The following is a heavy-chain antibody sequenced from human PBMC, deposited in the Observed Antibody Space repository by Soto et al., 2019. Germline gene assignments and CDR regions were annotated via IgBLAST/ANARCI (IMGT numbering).Heavy chain of an antibody. V-gene: IGHV3-30-3*01. Sequence: GSLRLSCAASGFTFSSYAMHWVRQAPGKGLEWVAVISYDGSNKYYADSVKGRFTISRDNSKNTLYLQMNSLRAEDTAVYYCARDEGIVVVTATPFDYWGQGTLVTVSS. CDR2: ISYDGSNK. J-gene: IGHJ4*02. CDR1: GFTFSSYA. CDR3: ARDEGIVVVTATPFDY. D-gene: IGHD2-21*02.